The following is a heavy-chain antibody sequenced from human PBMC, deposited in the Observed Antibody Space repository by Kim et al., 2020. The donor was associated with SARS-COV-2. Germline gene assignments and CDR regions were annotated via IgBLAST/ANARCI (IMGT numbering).Heavy chain of an antibody. D-gene: IGHD3-3*01. CDR3: VRHFRGTSIRFLGLFRFDY. CDR2: VYYTGAT. J-gene: IGHJ4*02. CDR1: GGSISSSGYY. V-gene: IGHV4-39*01. Sequence: SETLSLTCAVAGGSISSSGYYWGWIRQPPGKGLEWIGRVYYTGATYYNPSLKSPVTISVDTSNNQFSLKLSSVTAADTAVYYCVRHFRGTSIRFLGLFRFDYWGQGTLGTVSS.